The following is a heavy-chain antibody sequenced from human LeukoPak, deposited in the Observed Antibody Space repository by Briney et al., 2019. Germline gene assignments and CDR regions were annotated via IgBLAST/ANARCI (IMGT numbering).Heavy chain of an antibody. CDR2: IYYKGYT. Sequence: SETLSLTCSVTGVSITDYYWSWVRQPPGKGLEWIGYIYYKGYTNYSPSLKSRVTISMDTSKSQFSLKLRSVTAADTAVYYCASTPLSDLDIWGQGTMVIVSS. V-gene: IGHV4-59*01. J-gene: IGHJ3*02. CDR1: GVSITDYY. CDR3: ASTPLSDLDI.